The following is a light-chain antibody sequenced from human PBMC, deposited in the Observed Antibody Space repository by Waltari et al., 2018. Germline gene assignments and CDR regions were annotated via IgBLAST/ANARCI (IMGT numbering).Light chain of an antibody. V-gene: IGKV3-20*01. CDR1: QSVGRS. Sequence: EIVLTQSPGTLSLSPGERATLSCRASQSVGRSLAWYQQKRGRAPSLLIYATSTRATGIPDRFSGRGSGTDVSLTISRLEPEDFAVYYCQHYVRLPVTFGLGTKVEIK. CDR2: ATS. J-gene: IGKJ1*01. CDR3: QHYVRLPVT.